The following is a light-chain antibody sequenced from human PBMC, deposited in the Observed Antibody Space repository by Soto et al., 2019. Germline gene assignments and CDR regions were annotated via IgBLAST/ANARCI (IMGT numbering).Light chain of an antibody. J-gene: IGLJ2*01. CDR2: GNS. V-gene: IGLV1-40*01. CDR3: QSYDSSLSGYVV. CDR1: SSKIGAGYD. Sequence: QSVLTQPPSVSGAPGQRVPIPCPGTSSKIGAGYDVHWYQQLPGTAPKLLIYGNSNRPSGVPDRFSGSKSGTSASLAITGLQAEDEADYYCQSYDSSLSGYVVFGGGTKLTVL.